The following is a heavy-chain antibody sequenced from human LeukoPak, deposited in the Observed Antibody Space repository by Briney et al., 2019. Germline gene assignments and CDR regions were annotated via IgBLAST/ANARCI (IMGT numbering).Heavy chain of an antibody. D-gene: IGHD6-6*01. V-gene: IGHV3-66*04. CDR1: GFTVSSNY. CDR2: IYSGGST. J-gene: IGHJ4*02. Sequence: GGSLRLSCAASGFTVSSNYMSWVRQAPGKGLEWVSVIYSGGSTYYADSVKGRFTISRDNSKNTLYLQMNSLRAEDTAVYYCARRGGSSSRRSPIDYWGQGTLVTVSS. CDR3: ARRGGSSSRRSPIDY.